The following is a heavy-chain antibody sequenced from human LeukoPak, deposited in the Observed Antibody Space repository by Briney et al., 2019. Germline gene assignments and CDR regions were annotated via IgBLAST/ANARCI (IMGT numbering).Heavy chain of an antibody. CDR1: GFTFSSYS. J-gene: IGHJ6*03. D-gene: IGHD2-8*01. CDR3: AKEGANRYYYYMDV. Sequence: PGGSLRLSCAASGFTFSSYSMNWVRQAPGKGLEWVSAISGSGGSTYYADSVKGRFTISRDNSKNTLYLQMNSGRAEDTAVYHCAKEGANRYYYYMDVWGKGTTVTVSS. CDR2: ISGSGGST. V-gene: IGHV3-23*01.